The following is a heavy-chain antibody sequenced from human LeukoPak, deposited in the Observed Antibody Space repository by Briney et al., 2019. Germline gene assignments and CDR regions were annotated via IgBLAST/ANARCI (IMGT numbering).Heavy chain of an antibody. V-gene: IGHV4-59*01. CDR3: ARDRYIDSDYYFDY. D-gene: IGHD5-18*01. J-gene: IGHJ4*02. Sequence: KPSETLSLTCTVSGGSISSYYWSWIRQPPGKGLEWIGYIYYSRSTNYNPSLKSRVTISVDTSKNQFSLKLSSVTAADTAVYYCARDRYIDSDYYFDYWGQGTLVTVSS. CDR1: GGSISSYY. CDR2: IYYSRST.